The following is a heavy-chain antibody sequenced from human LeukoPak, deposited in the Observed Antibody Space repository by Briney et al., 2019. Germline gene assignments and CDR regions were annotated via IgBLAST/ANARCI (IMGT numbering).Heavy chain of an antibody. J-gene: IGHJ4*02. V-gene: IGHV3-21*06. D-gene: IGHD3-9*01. CDR3: ASHYDIDY. Sequence: GGSLRLSCAASGLTFSTYTMNWVRQAPGKGLEWASSISSGSSYIYYADSMKGRFTVSRDNAKNSLYLQMNSLKAEDTAVYFCASHYDIDYWGQGTLVTVSS. CDR1: GLTFSTYT. CDR2: ISSGSSYI.